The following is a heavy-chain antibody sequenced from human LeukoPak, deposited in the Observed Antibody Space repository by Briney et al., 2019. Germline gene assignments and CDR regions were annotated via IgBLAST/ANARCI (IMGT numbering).Heavy chain of an antibody. V-gene: IGHV3-48*01. D-gene: IGHD3-3*01. CDR2: ISSSSSTI. Sequence: PGGSLRLSCAASGLTFSSYSMNWVRQAPGKGLEWVSYISSSSSTIYYADSVKGRFTISRDNAKNSLYLQMNSLRAEDTAVYYCASGPLYYDFWSGYYGPDWFDPWGQGTLVTVSS. J-gene: IGHJ5*02. CDR1: GLTFSSYS. CDR3: ASGPLYYDFWSGYYGPDWFDP.